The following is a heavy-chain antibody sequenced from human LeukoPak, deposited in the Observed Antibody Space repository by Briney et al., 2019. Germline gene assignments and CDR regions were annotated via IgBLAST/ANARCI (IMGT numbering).Heavy chain of an antibody. Sequence: GGSLRLSCAASGFTFSSYSMNWVRQAPGKGLVWVSSISSSSSYIYYADSVKGRFTISRDNAKNSLYLQMNSLRAEDTAVYYCARPLYSSYDDFDIWGQGTMVTVSS. D-gene: IGHD6-6*01. CDR2: ISSSSSYI. CDR1: GFTFSSYS. CDR3: ARPLYSSYDDFDI. V-gene: IGHV3-21*01. J-gene: IGHJ3*02.